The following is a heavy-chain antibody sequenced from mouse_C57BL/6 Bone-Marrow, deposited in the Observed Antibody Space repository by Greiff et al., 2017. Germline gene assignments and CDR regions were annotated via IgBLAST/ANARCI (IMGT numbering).Heavy chain of an antibody. D-gene: IGHD1-1*01. CDR2: ISYDGSN. J-gene: IGHJ3*01. CDR3: ARNGAYYGSGVFAY. V-gene: IGHV3-6*01. Sequence: EVKLQESGPGLVKPSQSLSLTCSVTGYSITSGYYWNWIRQFPGNKLEWMGFISYDGSNNYNPSLKNRISITRDTSKIQFFLKLTSVTTEDTATYYCARNGAYYGSGVFAYWGQGTLVTVSA. CDR1: GYSITSGYY.